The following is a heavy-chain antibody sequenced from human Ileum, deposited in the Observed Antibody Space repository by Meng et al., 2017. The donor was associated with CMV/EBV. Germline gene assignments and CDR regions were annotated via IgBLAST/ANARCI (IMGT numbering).Heavy chain of an antibody. V-gene: IGHV3-74*03. CDR1: GFTCSYYW. D-gene: IGHD1-14*01. CDR2: IDTDGTVT. Sequence: VDTGGGVVGPGASSGLACEDFGFTCSYYWMHWVRQAPGEGPVWVSRIDTDGTVTSYAESVRGRFTISRDNSKNTLYLQMNDLRAGDSGVYYCVRDLVGNRDSWGHGTLVTVSS. CDR3: VRDLVGNRDS. J-gene: IGHJ5*01.